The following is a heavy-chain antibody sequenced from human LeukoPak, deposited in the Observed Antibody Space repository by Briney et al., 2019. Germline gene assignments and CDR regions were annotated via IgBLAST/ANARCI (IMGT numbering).Heavy chain of an antibody. Sequence: GGPLRLSCAASGFTFSSYAMHWVRQAPGKGLEWVAVISYDGSNKYYADSVKGRFTISRDNSKNTLYLQMNSLRAEDTAVYYCARDMGYDFWSGPDYWGQGTLVTVSS. CDR1: GFTFSSYA. CDR3: ARDMGYDFWSGPDY. V-gene: IGHV3-30-3*01. D-gene: IGHD3-3*01. J-gene: IGHJ4*02. CDR2: ISYDGSNK.